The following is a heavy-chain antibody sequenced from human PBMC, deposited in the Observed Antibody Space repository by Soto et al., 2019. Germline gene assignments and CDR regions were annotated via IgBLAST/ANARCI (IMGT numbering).Heavy chain of an antibody. D-gene: IGHD2-2*01. V-gene: IGHV6-1*01. J-gene: IGHJ4*02. CDR3: ARGARGGCSSTSCLFDY. Sequence: SQTLSLTCAISGDSVSSNSAAWNWIRQSPSRGLEWLGRTYYRSKWYNDYAVSVKSRITINPDTSKNQLSLQLNSVTPEDTAVYYCARGARGGCSSTSCLFDYWGQGTLVTVSS. CDR1: GDSVSSNSAA. CDR2: TYYRSKWYN.